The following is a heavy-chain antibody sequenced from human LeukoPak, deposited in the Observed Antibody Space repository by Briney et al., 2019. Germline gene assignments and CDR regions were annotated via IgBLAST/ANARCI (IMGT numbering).Heavy chain of an antibody. CDR2: IYTRGST. J-gene: IGHJ3*02. CDR1: GGSINNYY. Sequence: SEPLSLTCTVSGGSINNYYWSWIRQPAGKGLEWIGRIYTRGSTNYNPSLKSRVTMSVDTSKNQFSLKLSSVTAADPAVYYCARGRYCSADICSGGDAFDIWGQGTMVSVSS. V-gene: IGHV4-4*07. CDR3: ARGRYCSADICSGGDAFDI. D-gene: IGHD2-15*01.